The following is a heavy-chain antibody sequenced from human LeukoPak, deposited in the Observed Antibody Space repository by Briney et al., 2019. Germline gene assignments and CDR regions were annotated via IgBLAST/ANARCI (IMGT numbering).Heavy chain of an antibody. Sequence: SSETLSLTCTVSGYSISSGYYWGWIRQPPGKGLEWIGTIYHSGSSNYNPSLKSRVTISVDTSKNQFSLKLSSVTAADTAVYYCARTSYDILTGYSYYYYYMDVWGKGTTVTISS. D-gene: IGHD3-9*01. V-gene: IGHV4-38-2*02. CDR1: GYSISSGYY. CDR3: ARTSYDILTGYSYYYYYMDV. J-gene: IGHJ6*03. CDR2: IYHSGSS.